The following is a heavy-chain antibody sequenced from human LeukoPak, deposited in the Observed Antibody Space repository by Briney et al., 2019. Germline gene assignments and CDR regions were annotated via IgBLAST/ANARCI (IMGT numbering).Heavy chain of an antibody. V-gene: IGHV4-59*06. CDR2: IYYSGST. J-gene: IGHJ6*02. D-gene: IGHD3-9*01. CDR3: ARDVRYFDWSYYYGMDV. CDR1: GGSISSYY. Sequence: PSETLSLTCTVSGGSISSYYWSWIRQPPGKGLEWLGYIYYSGSTYYNPSLKSRVTISVDTSKNQFSLKLSSVTAADTAVYYCARDVRYFDWSYYYGMDVWGQGTTVTVSS.